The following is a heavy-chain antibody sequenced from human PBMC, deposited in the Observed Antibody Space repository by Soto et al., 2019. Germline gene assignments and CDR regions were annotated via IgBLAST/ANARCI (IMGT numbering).Heavy chain of an antibody. CDR1: GYTFTHYY. V-gene: IGHV1-46*01. D-gene: IGHD6-13*01. CDR2: INPASGST. Sequence: QVQLVQSGAEVKKPGASVKVSCRTSGYTFTHYYIHWVRQAPGQGLEWLGIINPASGSTNYAQDFQGRVTLTMDTSTTTVYMELRGLSAEDTAIFYCERDLAAGDHWGQGTLVTVSS. J-gene: IGHJ4*02. CDR3: ERDLAAGDH.